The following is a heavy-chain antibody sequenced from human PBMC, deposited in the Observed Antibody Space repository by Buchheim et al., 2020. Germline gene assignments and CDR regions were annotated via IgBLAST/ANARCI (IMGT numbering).Heavy chain of an antibody. CDR2: IYYSGST. CDR1: GGSISSGGYY. D-gene: IGHD5-24*01. J-gene: IGHJ2*01. CDR3: ARLVLNGYNYFRHIDL. Sequence: QVQLQESGPGLVKPSQTLSLTCTVSGGSISSGGYYWSWIRQHPGKGLEWIGYIYYSGSTYYNPSLKRRVTISVDTSKNQVSLKLSSVTAADTAVYFCARLVLNGYNYFRHIDLWGRGTL. V-gene: IGHV4-31*03.